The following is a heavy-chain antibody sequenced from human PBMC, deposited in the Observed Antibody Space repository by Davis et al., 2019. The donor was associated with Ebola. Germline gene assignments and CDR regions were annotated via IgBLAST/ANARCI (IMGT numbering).Heavy chain of an antibody. CDR2: VILKSGTT. J-gene: IGHJ4*02. D-gene: IGHD1-26*01. CDR3: ARGGISGGDPPGI. Sequence: ASVTVSCKASGYTFTDYNIHWMRQAPGQGLEWLGRVILKSGTTNYAQKFQGRVTMTTDTSTSTVYMELRSLTSDDTAVYYCARGGISGGDPPGIWGQGTLVTVSS. CDR1: GYTFTDYN. V-gene: IGHV1-18*04.